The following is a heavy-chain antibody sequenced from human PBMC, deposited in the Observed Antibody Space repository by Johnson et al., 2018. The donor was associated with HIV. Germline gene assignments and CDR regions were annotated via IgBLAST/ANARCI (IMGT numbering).Heavy chain of an antibody. D-gene: IGHD5-24*01. CDR3: ARGVEMATIGGLDI. V-gene: IGHV3-53*01. J-gene: IGHJ3*02. Sequence: VQLVESGGGLVQPGGSLRLSCAASGFTVSSNYMSWVRQAPGKGLEWVSVIYSGGSTYYADSVKGRFTISRDNSKNTLYLKMNSLRAEDTAVYYWARGVEMATIGGLDIWGQGTMVTVSS. CDR1: GFTVSSNY. CDR2: IYSGGST.